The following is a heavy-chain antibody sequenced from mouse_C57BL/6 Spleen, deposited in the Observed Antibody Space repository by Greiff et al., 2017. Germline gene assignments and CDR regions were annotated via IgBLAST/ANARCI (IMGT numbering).Heavy chain of an antibody. D-gene: IGHD1-1*01. Sequence: VQLQQSGAELVRPGASVTLSCKASGYTFTDYEMHWVKQTPVHGLEWIGAIDPETGGTAYNQKFKGKAILTADKSSRTAYMELRSLTSADSAVYDCTRDYCGSRYEGKDYWGQGTSVTVSS. CDR3: TRDYCGSRYEGKDY. CDR1: GYTFTDYE. J-gene: IGHJ4*01. CDR2: IDPETGGT. V-gene: IGHV1-15*01.